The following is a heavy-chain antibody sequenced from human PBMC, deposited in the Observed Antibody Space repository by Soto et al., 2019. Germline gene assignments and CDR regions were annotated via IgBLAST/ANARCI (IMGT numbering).Heavy chain of an antibody. CDR2: IKSKTDGGTT. Sequence: PGGSLRLSCAASGFTFSSYAMSWVRKAPGKGLEWVGRIKSKTDGGTTDYAAPVKGRFTISRDDSKNTLYLQMNSLKTEDTAVYYCTTDDIVVVPAATTRYGMDVWGQGTTVTVSS. V-gene: IGHV3-15*01. CDR1: GFTFSSYA. D-gene: IGHD2-2*01. CDR3: TTDDIVVVPAATTRYGMDV. J-gene: IGHJ6*02.